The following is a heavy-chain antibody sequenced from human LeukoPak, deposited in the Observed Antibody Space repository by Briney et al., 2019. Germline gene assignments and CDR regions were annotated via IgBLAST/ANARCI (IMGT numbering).Heavy chain of an antibody. Sequence: GGSLGLSCAASGFTFSSYTMNWVRQAPGKGLEWVSYINSASTTIYYTDSVKGRLTISRDNAKNSLYLQMNSLKDEDTAVYYCARGPYSGSYYFFDYWGQGALVTVSS. CDR2: INSASTTI. J-gene: IGHJ4*02. V-gene: IGHV3-48*02. D-gene: IGHD1-26*01. CDR1: GFTFSSYT. CDR3: ARGPYSGSYYFFDY.